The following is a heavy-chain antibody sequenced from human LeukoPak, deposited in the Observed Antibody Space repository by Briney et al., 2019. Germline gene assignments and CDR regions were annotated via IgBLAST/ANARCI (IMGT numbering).Heavy chain of an antibody. CDR3: ARVLRWNYVEDAFDI. CDR2: ITPNSGGT. J-gene: IGHJ3*02. V-gene: IGHV1-2*02. CDR1: GYTFTGYY. Sequence: GASVKVSCKASGYTFTGYYIDWVRQAPGQGLEWMGWITPNSGGTKYGQKFQGRVTMTRDTSISTAYMELSSLRSDDTAVYYCARVLRWNYVEDAFDIWGQGTMVTASS. D-gene: IGHD1-7*01.